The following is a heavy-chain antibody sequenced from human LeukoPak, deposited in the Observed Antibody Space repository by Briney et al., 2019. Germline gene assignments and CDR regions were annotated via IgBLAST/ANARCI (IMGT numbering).Heavy chain of an antibody. CDR2: FDPEDGGT. Sequence: ASVKVSCKGSGYTLTELSMHWVRQAPGKGLEWMGGFDPEDGGTIYAQKFQGRVTMTEDTSTDTAYMELSSLRSEDTAVYYCATSYRYSSGWLDFDYWGQGTLVTVSS. V-gene: IGHV1-24*01. D-gene: IGHD6-19*01. J-gene: IGHJ4*02. CDR3: ATSYRYSSGWLDFDY. CDR1: GYTLTELS.